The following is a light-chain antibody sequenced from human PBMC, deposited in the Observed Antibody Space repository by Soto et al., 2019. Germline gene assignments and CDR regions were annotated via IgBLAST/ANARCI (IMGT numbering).Light chain of an antibody. CDR1: SSDVGGFNY. CDR2: DVS. CDR3: CSYAGGDTHDV. Sequence: QSALTQPPSVSGSPGQSVTISCTGTSSDVGGFNYVSWYQHHPGKAPKLMIYDVSKRPSGVPDRFSGSKSGNTASLTISGLQSEAEADYYCCSYAGGDTHDVFAIGTKLTVL. J-gene: IGLJ1*01. V-gene: IGLV2-11*01.